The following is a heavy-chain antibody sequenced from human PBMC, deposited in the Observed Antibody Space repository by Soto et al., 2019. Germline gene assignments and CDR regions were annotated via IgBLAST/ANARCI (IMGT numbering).Heavy chain of an antibody. CDR2: ISYDGSNK. CDR1: GFTFSSYA. Sequence: GGSLRLSCAASGFTFSSYAMHWVRQAPGKGLEWVAVISYDGSNKYYADSVKGRFTISRDNSKNTLYLQMNSLRAEDTAVYYCSRSVVYCISTSCHLHYFDYWGQGTLVTVSS. D-gene: IGHD2-2*01. CDR3: SRSVVYCISTSCHLHYFDY. J-gene: IGHJ4*02. V-gene: IGHV3-30-3*01.